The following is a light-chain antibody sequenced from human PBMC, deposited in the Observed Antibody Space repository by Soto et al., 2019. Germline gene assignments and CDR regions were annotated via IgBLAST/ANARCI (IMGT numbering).Light chain of an antibody. V-gene: IGKV3-15*01. Sequence: EIVMTQSPATLSVSPGERATLSCRASQSVSTNLAWYQQKFGQAPRLLIYGASTRATGLPSRFSGSGSGTEFTLTISSLQSEDFAVYYCQQYNNWPVTFGQGTKVEIK. J-gene: IGKJ1*01. CDR2: GAS. CDR3: QQYNNWPVT. CDR1: QSVSTN.